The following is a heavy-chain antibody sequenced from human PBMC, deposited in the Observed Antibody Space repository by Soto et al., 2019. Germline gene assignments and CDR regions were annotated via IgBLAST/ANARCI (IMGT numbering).Heavy chain of an antibody. V-gene: IGHV5-51*01. CDR2: IYPGDSDT. Sequence: GESLKISCKGSGYSFTSYWIGWVRQMPGKGLEWMGIIYPGDSDTRYSPSFQGQVTISADKSISTAYLQWSSLKASDTAMYYCASSTMVRVVITGMDSYGMDVWGQGTTVTVSS. D-gene: IGHD3-10*01. J-gene: IGHJ6*02. CDR1: GYSFTSYW. CDR3: ASSTMVRVVITGMDSYGMDV.